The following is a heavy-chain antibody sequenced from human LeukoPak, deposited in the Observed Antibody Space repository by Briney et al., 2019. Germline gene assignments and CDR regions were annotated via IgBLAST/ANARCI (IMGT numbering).Heavy chain of an antibody. CDR3: AKDVGSSWYERGIFDY. CDR2: ISGSGGNT. CDR1: GFSFSSYE. D-gene: IGHD6-13*01. V-gene: IGHV3-23*01. Sequence: PGGSLRLSCAASGFSFSSYEMNWVLQAPGKGLEWVSTISGSGGNTYYADSVKGRFTISRDNSKNTLYLQMNSLRAEDTAVYYCAKDVGSSWYERGIFDYWGQGTLVTVSS. J-gene: IGHJ4*02.